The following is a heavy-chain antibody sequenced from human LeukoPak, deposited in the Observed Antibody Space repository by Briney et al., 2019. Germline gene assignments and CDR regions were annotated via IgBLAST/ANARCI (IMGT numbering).Heavy chain of an antibody. J-gene: IGHJ4*02. CDR2: FDPEDGET. CDR3: ATDLRGYCSSTSCYTVDY. D-gene: IGHD2-2*02. Sequence: ASVKVSCKVSGYTLTELSMHWVRQAPGKGLEWMGGFDPEDGETIYAQKFQGRVTMTEDTSTDTAYMELSSLRSEDTAVYYCATDLRGYCSSTSCYTVDYWGQGTLVTVSS. CDR1: GYTLTELS. V-gene: IGHV1-24*01.